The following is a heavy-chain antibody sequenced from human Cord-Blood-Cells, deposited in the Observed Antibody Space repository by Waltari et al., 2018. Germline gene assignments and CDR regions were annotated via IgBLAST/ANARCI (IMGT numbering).Heavy chain of an antibody. V-gene: IGHV3-21*01. CDR1: GLTVSSHS. J-gene: IGHJ4*02. Sequence: EVQLVESGGGLVKPGGSLRLSCAASGLTVSSHSMNWVRQAPGKGLEWVSSISSSSSYIYYADSVKCRFTISRDNAKNSLYLQMNSLRAEDTAVYYCARDSGDYVWGSYRYFDYWGQGTLVTVSS. CDR3: ARDSGDYVWGSYRYFDY. CDR2: ISSSSSYI. D-gene: IGHD3-16*02.